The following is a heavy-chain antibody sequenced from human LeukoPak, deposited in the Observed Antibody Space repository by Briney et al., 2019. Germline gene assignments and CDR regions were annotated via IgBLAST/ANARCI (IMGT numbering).Heavy chain of an antibody. Sequence: SETLSLTCTVSGGSISSYYWNWIRQPPGRGLEWIGYIYYSGTTNYNPSLKSRVTISLDTSKSQFSLKVRSLTAADTAVYYCARGGRNWIDPWGQGTLVTVSS. V-gene: IGHV4-59*01. CDR2: IYYSGTT. CDR1: GGSISSYY. CDR3: ARGGRNWIDP. J-gene: IGHJ5*02.